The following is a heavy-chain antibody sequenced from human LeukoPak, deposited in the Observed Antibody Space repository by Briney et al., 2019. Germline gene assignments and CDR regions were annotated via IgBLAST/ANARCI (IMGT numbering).Heavy chain of an antibody. CDR3: AKGSYYDSSGSFYFDY. D-gene: IGHD3-22*01. V-gene: IGHV3-48*01. J-gene: IGHJ4*02. Sequence: GGSLRLSCVASGFTFSSYSMNWVRQAPGKGLEWVSYITRSSSAKFYADSVKGRLTISRDNSKNTLYVQVNSLGTEDTAAYYCAKGSYYDSSGSFYFDYWGQGTLVTVSS. CDR1: GFTFSSYS. CDR2: ITRSSSAK.